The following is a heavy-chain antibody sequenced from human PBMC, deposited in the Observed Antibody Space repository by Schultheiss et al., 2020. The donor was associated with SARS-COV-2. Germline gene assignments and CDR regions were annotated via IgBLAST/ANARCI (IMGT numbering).Heavy chain of an antibody. Sequence: SETLSLTCTVSGGSISSGGYYWSWIRQHPGKGLEWIGYIYYSGSTYYNPSLKSRVTISVDTSKNQFSLKLSSVTAADTAVYFCARLQNGYSYEIDYWGHGTLVTVSS. J-gene: IGHJ4*01. CDR1: GGSISSGGYY. CDR3: ARLQNGYSYEIDY. V-gene: IGHV4-31*03. CDR2: IYYSGST. D-gene: IGHD5-18*01.